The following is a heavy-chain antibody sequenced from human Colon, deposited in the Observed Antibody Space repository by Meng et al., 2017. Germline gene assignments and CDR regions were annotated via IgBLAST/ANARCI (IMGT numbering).Heavy chain of an antibody. D-gene: IGHD1-26*01. CDR2: INVFNGDK. CDR1: GYTLGNYV. Sequence: QGQVQQAGADVKKPGAAVKVACRASGYTLGNYVMAWVRQAPGKGLEWMGWINVFNGDKKYAHKFQGRVTMTADTSTSTAYMELRSLRSDETAVYYCAREGFGGSYFGYWGQGTLVTVSS. V-gene: IGHV1-18*01. CDR3: AREGFGGSYFGY. J-gene: IGHJ4*02.